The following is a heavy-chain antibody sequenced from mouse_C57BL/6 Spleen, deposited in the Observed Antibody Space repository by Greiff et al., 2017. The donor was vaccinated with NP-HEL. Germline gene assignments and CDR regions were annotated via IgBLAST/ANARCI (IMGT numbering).Heavy chain of an antibody. CDR3: ARYDYGSSYGDY. D-gene: IGHD1-1*01. J-gene: IGHJ2*01. Sequence: EVKVVESGGGLVQPGGSLSLSCAASGFTFTDYYMSWVRQPPGKALEWLGFIRNKANGYTTEYSASVKGRFTISRDNSQSILYLQMNALRAEDSATYFCARYDYGSSYGDYWGQGTTLTVSS. CDR2: IRNKANGYTT. V-gene: IGHV7-3*01. CDR1: GFTFTDYY.